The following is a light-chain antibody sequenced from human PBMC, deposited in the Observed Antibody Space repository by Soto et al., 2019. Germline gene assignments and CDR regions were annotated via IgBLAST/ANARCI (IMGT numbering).Light chain of an antibody. CDR3: QRYHSYWT. CDR1: QCIRTY. Sequence: QLTQSPSFLSASVGDRVTITCRASQCIRTYLSWYQQKLVKAPKLLIYDASSLQSGVPTRFSGSRCGTEFPRTISSLQHDYVSTYCCQRYHSYWTFGQGTKVDI. J-gene: IGKJ1*01. V-gene: IGKV1-9*01. CDR2: DAS.